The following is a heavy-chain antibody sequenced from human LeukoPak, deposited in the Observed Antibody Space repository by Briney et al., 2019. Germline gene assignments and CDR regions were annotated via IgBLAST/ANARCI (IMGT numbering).Heavy chain of an antibody. CDR1: GGTFSSYA. D-gene: IGHD3-10*01. CDR2: IIHIFGTA. V-gene: IGHV1-69*01. CDR3: ARAHPHGVQETYDFDY. J-gene: IGHJ4*02. Sequence: GSSVKVSCKASGGTFSSYAISWVRQAPGQGLEWMGGIIHIFGTANYAQKFQGRVTITADESTSTAYMELSSLRSEDTAVYYCARAHPHGVQETYDFDYWGQGTLVTVSS.